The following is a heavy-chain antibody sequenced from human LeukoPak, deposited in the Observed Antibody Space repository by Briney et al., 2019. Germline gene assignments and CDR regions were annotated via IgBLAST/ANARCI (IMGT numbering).Heavy chain of an antibody. Sequence: ASVKVSCKTSGYTFTSFGIGWVRQAPGQGLEWMGWMNPNSGNTGYAQKFQGRVTMTRNTSISTAYMELSSLRSEDTAVYYCATIAAAGTADFDYWAQGTLVTVSS. CDR3: ATIAAAGTADFDY. V-gene: IGHV1-8*01. CDR1: GYTFTSFG. J-gene: IGHJ4*02. CDR2: MNPNSGNT. D-gene: IGHD6-13*01.